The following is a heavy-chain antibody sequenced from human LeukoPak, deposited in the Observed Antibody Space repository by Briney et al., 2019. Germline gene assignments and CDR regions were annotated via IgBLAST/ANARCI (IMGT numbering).Heavy chain of an antibody. CDR3: ARGRPHGNDY. V-gene: IGHV3-74*01. J-gene: IGHJ4*02. CDR1: GFTFSSYW. D-gene: IGHD4-23*01. CDR2: IASDGNNR. Sequence: PGGSLRLSCAASGFTFSSYWMNWVRQVPGKGLVWVSRIASDGNNRDYADSVKGRFTISRDNAKNTQYLQMNSLRVEDTAVYYCARGRPHGNDYWGQGTLVTVSS.